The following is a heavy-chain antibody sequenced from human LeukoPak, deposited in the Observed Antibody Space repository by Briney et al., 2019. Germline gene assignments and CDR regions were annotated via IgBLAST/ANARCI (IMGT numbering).Heavy chain of an antibody. J-gene: IGHJ5*02. D-gene: IGHD1-26*01. CDR2: IYASGST. CDR3: ARDPRGIVGANHNWFDP. V-gene: IGHV4-4*07. Sequence: SETLSLTCTVSGGSISSYYWSWIRQPAGKGLEWIGRIYASGSTNYNPSLKSRVTMSVDTSKSQFTLKLISVTAADTAVYYCARDPRGIVGANHNWFDPWGQGTLVTVSS. CDR1: GGSISSYY.